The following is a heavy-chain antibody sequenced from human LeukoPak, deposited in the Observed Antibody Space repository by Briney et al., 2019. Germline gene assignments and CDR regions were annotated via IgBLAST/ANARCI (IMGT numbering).Heavy chain of an antibody. CDR2: INGDGSSP. CDR3: ARETSGSFPY. Sequence: GGSLRLSCTASGFTFSSYWMQWVRQVPGKVLVWVSRINGDGSSPSYADSVKGRFTISRDNSKNTLYLQMNNLRAEDTAVYYCARETSGSFPYWGQGTLVTVSS. J-gene: IGHJ4*02. CDR1: GFTFSSYW. V-gene: IGHV3-74*01. D-gene: IGHD2-15*01.